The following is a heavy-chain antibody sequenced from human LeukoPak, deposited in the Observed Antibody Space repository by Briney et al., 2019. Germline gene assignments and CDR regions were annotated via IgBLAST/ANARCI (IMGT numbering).Heavy chain of an antibody. J-gene: IGHJ2*01. V-gene: IGHV3-21*01. CDR2: ISSSGIYI. CDR3: ARSRQHHYESSGNYKIFNWYFDL. Sequence: GGTLRLSCAASGFTFSSYSMNWVRQAPGKGLEWVSSISSSGIYIYYADSVKGRSTISRDNAKNSLYLQMNSLRAEDTAVYYCARSRQHHYESSGNYKIFNWYFDLWGRGTLVTVSS. CDR1: GFTFSSYS. D-gene: IGHD3-22*01.